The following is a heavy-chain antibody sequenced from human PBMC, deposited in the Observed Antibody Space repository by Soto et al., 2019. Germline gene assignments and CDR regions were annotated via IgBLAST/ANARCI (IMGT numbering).Heavy chain of an antibody. CDR3: ARGRSSGWYHPPRWFDP. Sequence: SETLSLTCTVSGASISSYYWSWIRQPPGKGLEWIGYFYYTGNTYYNPSLKSRVTISVDTSKNQFSLKLSSVTAADTAVYYCARGRSSGWYHPPRWFDPWGQGTLVTVSS. V-gene: IGHV4-59*12. CDR1: GASISSYY. D-gene: IGHD6-19*01. CDR2: FYYTGNT. J-gene: IGHJ5*02.